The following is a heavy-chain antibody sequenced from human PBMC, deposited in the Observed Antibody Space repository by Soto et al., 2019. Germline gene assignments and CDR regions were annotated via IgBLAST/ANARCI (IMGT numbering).Heavy chain of an antibody. D-gene: IGHD3-3*01. Sequence: GASVKVSCKASGYTFTSYYMHWVRQAPGQGLEWMGIINPSGGSTSYAQKFQGRVTMTRDTSTSTVYMELSSLRSEDTAVYYCARDKVRFLEWDTYYYYMDVWGKGTTVTVSS. CDR1: GYTFTSYY. J-gene: IGHJ6*03. CDR2: INPSGGST. V-gene: IGHV1-46*03. CDR3: ARDKVRFLEWDTYYYYMDV.